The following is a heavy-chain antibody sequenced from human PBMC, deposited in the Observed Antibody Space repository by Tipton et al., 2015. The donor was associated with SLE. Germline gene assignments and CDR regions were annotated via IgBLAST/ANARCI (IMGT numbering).Heavy chain of an antibody. D-gene: IGHD6-13*01. CDR1: GGSISSGGYS. V-gene: IGHV4-30-2*01. CDR2: INHSGNT. J-gene: IGHJ4*02. CDR3: ARGYSSNADDY. Sequence: TLSLTCAVSGGSISSGGYSWSWIRQPPGKGLEWIGEINHSGNTNYNPSLKSRVTISVDTSKNQFSLRLSSVTAADTAVYYCARGYSSNADDYWGQGTLVTVSS.